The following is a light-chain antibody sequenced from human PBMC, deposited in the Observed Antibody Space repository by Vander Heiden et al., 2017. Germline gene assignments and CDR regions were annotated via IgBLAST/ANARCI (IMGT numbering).Light chain of an antibody. V-gene: IGLV3-1*01. CDR2: QDS. J-gene: IGLJ2*01. CDR3: QAWDSSTDVV. CDR1: KLGDKY. Sequence: SYELTQPTSVSVSPGQTASITWSVEKLGDKYACWYQQKPGQSPVLVIYQDSKRPSGIPERFSGSNSGNTATLTISGTQAMDEADYYCQAWDSSTDVVFGGGTKLTVL.